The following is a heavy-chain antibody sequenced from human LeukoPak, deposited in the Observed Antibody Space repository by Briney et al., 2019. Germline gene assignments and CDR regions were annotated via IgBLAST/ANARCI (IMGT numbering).Heavy chain of an antibody. CDR2: IWYDGSNK. Sequence: GRSLRLSCAASGFTFSSYGMHWVRQAPGKGLEWVAVIWYDGSNKYYADSVKGRFTISRDNSKNTLYLQMNSLRAEDTAVHYCARGHSSSWDHWGQGTLVTVSS. D-gene: IGHD6-13*01. V-gene: IGHV3-33*01. CDR3: ARGHSSSWDH. CDR1: GFTFSSYG. J-gene: IGHJ4*02.